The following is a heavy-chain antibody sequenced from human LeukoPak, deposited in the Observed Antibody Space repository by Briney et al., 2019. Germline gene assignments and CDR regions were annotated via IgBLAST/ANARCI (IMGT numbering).Heavy chain of an antibody. Sequence: GGSLRLSCAASGFTFSSYAMHWVRQAPGKGLEWVAVISYDGSNKYHADSVKGRFTISRDNSKNTLYLQMNSLRAEDTAVYYCARASSDGQNVYYYYYGMDVWGQGTTVTVSS. V-gene: IGHV3-30-3*01. CDR1: GFTFSSYA. D-gene: IGHD6-6*01. CDR3: ARASSDGQNVYYYYYGMDV. J-gene: IGHJ6*02. CDR2: ISYDGSNK.